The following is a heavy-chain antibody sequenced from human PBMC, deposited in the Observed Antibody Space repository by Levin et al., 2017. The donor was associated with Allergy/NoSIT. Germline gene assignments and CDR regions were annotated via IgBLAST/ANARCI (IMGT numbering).Heavy chain of an antibody. J-gene: IGHJ4*02. D-gene: IGHD3-22*01. Sequence: SLKISCAASGFSFDDFAMHWVRQVSGKGLEWVSGISWNSRSIGYADSVKGRFTISRDNAKNSLYLQMNSLRTEDTALYYCAKARDYYDSRGGGFDNWGQGTLLTVSS. V-gene: IGHV3-9*01. CDR2: ISWNSRSI. CDR1: GFSFDDFA. CDR3: AKARDYYDSRGGGFDN.